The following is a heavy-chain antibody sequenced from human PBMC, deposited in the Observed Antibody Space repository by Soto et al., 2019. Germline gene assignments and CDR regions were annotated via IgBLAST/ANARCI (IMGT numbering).Heavy chain of an antibody. Sequence: PGGSLRLSCAPSGFTFSTYGMHWVRQAPGKGLEWVAVIWYDGSNQYYADSVKGRFTISRDNSKNVLYLHMNSLRAEDTAVYYCARDLGAFHYGSPYFDSWGQGTPVTVSS. J-gene: IGHJ4*02. V-gene: IGHV3-33*01. CDR2: IWYDGSNQ. CDR3: ARDLGAFHYGSPYFDS. D-gene: IGHD3-10*01. CDR1: GFTFSTYG.